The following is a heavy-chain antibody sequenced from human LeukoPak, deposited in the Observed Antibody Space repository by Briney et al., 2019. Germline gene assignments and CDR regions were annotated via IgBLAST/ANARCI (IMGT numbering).Heavy chain of an antibody. J-gene: IGHJ4*02. CDR2: IYTSGST. CDR3: ARQNLRPDAARLGYTSGWSVDC. Sequence: SETLSLTCTVSGGSISSYFGSWIRQPAGEGLEWIGHIYTSGSTNYTPSLKSRVTMSVETSKTQFSLQLSSATAADPAVYYCARQNLRPDAARLGYTSGWSVDCWGQGGLVTVSS. CDR1: GGSISSYF. V-gene: IGHV4-4*07. D-gene: IGHD6-13*01.